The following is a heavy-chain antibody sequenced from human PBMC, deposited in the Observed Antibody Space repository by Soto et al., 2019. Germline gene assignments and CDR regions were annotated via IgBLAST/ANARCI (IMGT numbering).Heavy chain of an antibody. V-gene: IGHV3-23*01. CDR1: GFTFSSYP. D-gene: IGHD3-3*01. Sequence: GGSLRLSWAPSGFTFSSYPMSWFRQATGKGLXWVXAIXXSXVXXXYXXSVKGRFTISRDNSKNTLYLQMNSLRAEDTAVYYCAKTPYLPAFLDYWGQGTLVTVSS. CDR3: AKTPYLPAFLDY. J-gene: IGHJ4*02. CDR2: IXXSXVXX.